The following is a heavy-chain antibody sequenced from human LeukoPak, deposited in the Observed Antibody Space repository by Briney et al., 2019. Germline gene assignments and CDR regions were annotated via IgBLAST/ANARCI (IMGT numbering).Heavy chain of an antibody. V-gene: IGHV1-69*15. CDR1: GGTFSSFG. Sequence: SLKVSCKASGGTFSSFGVNWVRQAPGRRLEWMGKIIPIFGPPKYAQNFQGRVTLTADVSTSTAYMELNSLESDDTAVYFCARAVVYCAAECHQRDAFDIWGQGTTVIVST. D-gene: IGHD2-21*01. CDR3: ARAVVYCAAECHQRDAFDI. CDR2: IIPIFGPP. J-gene: IGHJ3*02.